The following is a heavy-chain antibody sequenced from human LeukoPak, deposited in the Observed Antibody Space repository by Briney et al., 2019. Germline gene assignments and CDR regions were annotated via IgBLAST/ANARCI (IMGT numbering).Heavy chain of an antibody. CDR1: GGTFSSYA. J-gene: IGHJ2*01. D-gene: IGHD6-13*01. CDR3: ARVGIAAAGADHDWYFDL. V-gene: IGHV1-69*04. CDR2: IIPILGIA. Sequence: GASVKVSCKASGGTFSSYAISWVRQAPGQGLEWMGRIIPILGIANYAQKFQGRVTITADKSTSTAYMELSSLRSEDTAVYYCARVGIAAAGADHDWYFDLWGRGTLVTVSS.